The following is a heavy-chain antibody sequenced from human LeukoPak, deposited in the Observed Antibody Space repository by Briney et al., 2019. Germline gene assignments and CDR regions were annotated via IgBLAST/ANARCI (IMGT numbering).Heavy chain of an antibody. CDR1: GYSFTSYW. V-gene: IGHV5-51*01. CDR3: ARPHRGTTNQFDY. Sequence: GESLKISCKGSGYSFTSYWIGWVRQMPGKGXXXXXIIYPGDSDTRYSPSFQGQVTISADKSISTAYLQWSSLKASDTAMYYCARPHRGTTNQFDYWGQGTLVTVSS. J-gene: IGHJ4*02. CDR2: IYPGDSDT. D-gene: IGHD3-16*01.